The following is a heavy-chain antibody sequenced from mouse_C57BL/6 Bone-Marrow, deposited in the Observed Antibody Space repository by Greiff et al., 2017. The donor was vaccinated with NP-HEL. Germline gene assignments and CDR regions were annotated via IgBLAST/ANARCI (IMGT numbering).Heavy chain of an antibody. V-gene: IGHV5-2*01. CDR1: EYEFPSHD. Sequence: DVMLVESGGGLVQPGESLKLSCESNEYEFPSHDMSWVRKTPEKRLELVAAINSDGGSTYYPDTMERRFIISRDNTKKTLYLQMSSLRSEDTALYYCARQRQLRLVGGFAYWGQGTLVTVSA. J-gene: IGHJ3*01. CDR3: ARQRQLRLVGGFAY. CDR2: INSDGGST. D-gene: IGHD3-2*02.